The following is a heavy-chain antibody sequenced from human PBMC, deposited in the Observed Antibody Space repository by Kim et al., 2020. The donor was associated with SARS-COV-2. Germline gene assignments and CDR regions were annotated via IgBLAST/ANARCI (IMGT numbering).Heavy chain of an antibody. Sequence: SETLSLTCTVSGGSISSYYWSWIRQPPGKGLEWIGYIYYSGSTNYNPSLKSRVTISVDTSKNQFSLKLSSVTAADTAVYYCARLFAMVRGGHFDYWGQGTLVTVSS. D-gene: IGHD3-10*01. CDR1: GGSISSYY. V-gene: IGHV4-59*08. J-gene: IGHJ4*02. CDR2: IYYSGST. CDR3: ARLFAMVRGGHFDY.